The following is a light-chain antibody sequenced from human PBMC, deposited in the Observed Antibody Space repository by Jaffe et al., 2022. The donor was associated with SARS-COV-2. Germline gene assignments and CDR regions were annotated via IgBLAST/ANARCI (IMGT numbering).Light chain of an antibody. V-gene: IGKV1-12*01. J-gene: IGKJ5*01. CDR2: AAS. CDR1: QYISKW. Sequence: DIQMTQSPSSVSASVGDTVTITCRASQYISKWLAWYQHKPGEAPKLLIYAASTLQAGVPSRFSGSGFGTDFTLSISGLQPEDFATYSCQQAYSFPQVTFGQGTRV. CDR3: QQAYSFPQVT.